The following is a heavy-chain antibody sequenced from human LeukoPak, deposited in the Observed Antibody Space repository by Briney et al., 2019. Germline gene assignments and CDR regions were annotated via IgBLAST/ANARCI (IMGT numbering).Heavy chain of an antibody. CDR2: ISYDGSYK. CDR1: GFTFSIYG. CDR3: AKAGYNWNYVFDI. V-gene: IGHV3-30*18. Sequence: GGSLRLSCAASGFTFSIYGTHWVRQAPGKGLEWVAVISYDGSYKYYADSVKGRFTISRDNSKNTLYLQMNSLRAEDTAVYYCAKAGYNWNYVFDIWGQGTMVTVSS. D-gene: IGHD1-7*01. J-gene: IGHJ3*02.